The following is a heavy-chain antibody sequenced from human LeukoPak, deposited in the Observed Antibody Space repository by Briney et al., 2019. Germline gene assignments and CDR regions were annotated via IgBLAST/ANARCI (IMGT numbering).Heavy chain of an antibody. Sequence: GGSLRLSCAASGFTFDDYGMGWFRQAPGKGLEWVSGINWNGGSTGYADSVKGRFTISRDNAKNSLYLQMNSLRAEDTALYYCAREGRSGSYFDYWGQGTLVTVSS. V-gene: IGHV3-20*04. J-gene: IGHJ4*02. CDR1: GFTFDDYG. CDR3: AREGRSGSYFDY. CDR2: INWNGGST. D-gene: IGHD1-26*01.